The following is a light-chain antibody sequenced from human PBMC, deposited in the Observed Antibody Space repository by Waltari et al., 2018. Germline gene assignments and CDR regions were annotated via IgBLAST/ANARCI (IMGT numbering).Light chain of an antibody. CDR3: CSYAGNKWL. CDR1: SGDVGMFNL. J-gene: IGLJ3*02. CDR2: HVD. V-gene: IGLV2-23*02. Sequence: QSALTQPASVSGSPGQSITISCSGSSGDVGMFNLVSWYQPPPGKAPQLIIYHVDDRPSGVSYRFAASKAGHTASLTTSGLQPEDEADYYCCSYAGNKWLFGGGTKVTVL.